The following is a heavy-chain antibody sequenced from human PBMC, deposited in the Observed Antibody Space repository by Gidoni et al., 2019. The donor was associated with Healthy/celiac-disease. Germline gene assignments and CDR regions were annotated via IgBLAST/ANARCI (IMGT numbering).Heavy chain of an antibody. Sequence: EVQLVQSGAEVKKPGESLRISCKGSGYSFTSYWISWVRQMPGKGLEWMGRIDPSDSYTNYSPSFQGHVTISADKSISTAYLQWSSLKASDTAMYYCARTDIVVVPAAADYYYYGMDVWGQGTTVTVSS. D-gene: IGHD2-2*01. CDR2: IDPSDSYT. V-gene: IGHV5-10-1*03. CDR1: GYSFTSYW. CDR3: ARTDIVVVPAAADYYYYGMDV. J-gene: IGHJ6*02.